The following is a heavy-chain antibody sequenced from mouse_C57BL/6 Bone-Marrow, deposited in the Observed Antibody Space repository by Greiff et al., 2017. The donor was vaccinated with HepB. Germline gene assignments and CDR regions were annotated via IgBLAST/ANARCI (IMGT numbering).Heavy chain of an antibody. CDR2: IRNKANGYTT. CDR1: GFTFTDYY. Sequence: EVQRVESGGGLVQPGGSLSLSCAASGFTFTDYYMSWVRQPPGKALEWLGFIRNKANGYTTEYSASVKGRFTISRDNSQSILYLQMNALRAEDSATYYCARSYGPFAYWGQGTLVTVSA. V-gene: IGHV7-3*01. CDR3: ARSYGPFAY. J-gene: IGHJ3*01. D-gene: IGHD1-1*02.